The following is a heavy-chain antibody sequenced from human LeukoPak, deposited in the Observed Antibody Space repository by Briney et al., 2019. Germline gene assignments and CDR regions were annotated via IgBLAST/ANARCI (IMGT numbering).Heavy chain of an antibody. J-gene: IGHJ4*02. CDR1: GFTFSTYW. CDR3: ARIGSSWYLDY. Sequence: QPGGSLRLSCAASGFTFSTYWMQWVRQAPGKGLVWVSHITSDGSSTTYADSVRGRFTTSRDNAKNSLYLQMNSLRAEDTAVYYCARIGSSWYLDYWGQGTLVTVSS. V-gene: IGHV3-74*03. CDR2: ITSDGSST. D-gene: IGHD6-13*01.